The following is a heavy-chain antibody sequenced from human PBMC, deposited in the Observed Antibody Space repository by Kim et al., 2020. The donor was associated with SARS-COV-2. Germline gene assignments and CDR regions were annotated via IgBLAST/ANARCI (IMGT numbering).Heavy chain of an antibody. CDR2: ISSSGSTI. CDR3: ARDSRGDSSSSWWVTTVTLFGY. V-gene: IGHV3-11*01. D-gene: IGHD4-17*01. Sequence: GGSLRLSCAASGFTFSDYYMSWIRQAPGKGLEWVSYISSSGSTIYYADSVKGRFTISRDNAKNSLYLQMNSLRAEDTAVYYCARDSRGDSSSSWWVTTVTLFGYWGQGTLVTVSS. J-gene: IGHJ4*02. CDR1: GFTFSDYY.